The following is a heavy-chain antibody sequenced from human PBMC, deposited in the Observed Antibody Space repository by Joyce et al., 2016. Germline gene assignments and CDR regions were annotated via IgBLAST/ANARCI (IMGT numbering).Heavy chain of an antibody. D-gene: IGHD3-16*02. CDR1: GYTFTGYY. Sequence: HVHLVQSGAEVKKPGASVKVSCKASGYTFTGYYMHWVRQAPGQGLEWMGCSNPNSGGTNYAQKFQGRVTMTRDTAVSTAYMELSRLRSDDTAVYYCARGGYHGPYYFDYWGQGALVTVSS. J-gene: IGHJ4*02. CDR3: ARGGYHGPYYFDY. CDR2: SNPNSGGT. V-gene: IGHV1-2*02.